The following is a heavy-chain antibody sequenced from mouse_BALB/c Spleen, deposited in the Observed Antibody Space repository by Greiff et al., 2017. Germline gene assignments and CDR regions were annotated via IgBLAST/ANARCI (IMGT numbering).Heavy chain of an antibody. V-gene: IGHV5-4*02. CDR3: ARDGYYGSSYVGYFDY. D-gene: IGHD1-1*01. J-gene: IGHJ2*01. Sequence: EVKLMESGGGLVKPGGSLKLSCAASGFTFSDYYMYWVRQTPEKRLEWVATISDGGSYTYYPDSVKGRFTISRDNAKNNLYLQMSSLKSEDTAMYYCARDGYYGSSYVGYFDYWGQGTTLTVSS. CDR1: GFTFSDYY. CDR2: ISDGGSYT.